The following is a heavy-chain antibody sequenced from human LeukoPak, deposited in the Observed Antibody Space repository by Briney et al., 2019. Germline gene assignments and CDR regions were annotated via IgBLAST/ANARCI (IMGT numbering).Heavy chain of an antibody. D-gene: IGHD1-26*01. V-gene: IGHV4-39*01. CDR2: FFYSGNT. CDR3: AGTVGATFHFDY. J-gene: IGHJ4*02. CDR1: GGSISRSSYY. Sequence: PSETLSLTCTVSGGSISRSSYYWGWIRQTPGKGLEWMGSFFYSGNTYYNPSLNSRVTISVETPKNQFSLRLSSVTAADTAVYYCAGTVGATFHFDYWGQGTLVTVSS.